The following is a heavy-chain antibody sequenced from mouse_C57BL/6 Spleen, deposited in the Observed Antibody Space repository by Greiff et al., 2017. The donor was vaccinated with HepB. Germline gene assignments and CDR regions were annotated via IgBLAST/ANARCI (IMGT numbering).Heavy chain of an antibody. CDR1: GYAFTNYL. J-gene: IGHJ2*01. CDR2: INPGSGGT. Sequence: QVQLQQSGAELVRPGTSVKVSCKASGYAFTNYLIEWVKQRPGQGLEWIGVINPGSGGTNYNEKFKGKATLTADKSSSTAYMQLSSLTSEDSAVYFCARGRYDRDFDYWGQGTTLTVSS. V-gene: IGHV1-54*01. D-gene: IGHD2-12*01. CDR3: ARGRYDRDFDY.